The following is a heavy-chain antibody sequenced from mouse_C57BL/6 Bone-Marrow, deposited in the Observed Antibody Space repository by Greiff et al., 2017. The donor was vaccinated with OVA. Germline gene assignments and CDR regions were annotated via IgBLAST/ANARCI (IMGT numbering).Heavy chain of an antibody. V-gene: IGHV1-78*01. D-gene: IGHD2-3*01. J-gene: IGHJ4*01. Sequence: QVQLQQSDAELVKPGASVKISCKASGYTFTDHTIHWMKQRPEQGLEWIGYIYPRDGSTKYNEKFKGKATLTADKSSSTAYMQLNSLTSEDSAVYFCARGGGWLLYYYAMDYWGQGTSVTVSS. CDR1: GYTFTDHT. CDR2: IYPRDGST. CDR3: ARGGGWLLYYYAMDY.